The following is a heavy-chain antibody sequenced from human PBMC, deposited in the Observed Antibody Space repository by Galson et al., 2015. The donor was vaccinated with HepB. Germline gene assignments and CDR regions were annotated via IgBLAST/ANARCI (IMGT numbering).Heavy chain of an antibody. D-gene: IGHD3-3*01. V-gene: IGHV3-15*01. Sequence: SLRLSCAASGFTFSNAWMSWVRQAPGKGLEWVGRIKSKTDGGTTDYAAPVKGRFTISRDDSKNTLYLQMNSLKTEDTAVYYCTASITIFGVVIEADYWGQGTLVTASS. CDR3: TASITIFGVVIEADY. J-gene: IGHJ4*02. CDR1: GFTFSNAW. CDR2: IKSKTDGGTT.